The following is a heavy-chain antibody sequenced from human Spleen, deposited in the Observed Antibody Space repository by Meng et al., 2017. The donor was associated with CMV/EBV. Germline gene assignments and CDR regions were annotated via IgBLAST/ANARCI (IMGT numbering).Heavy chain of an antibody. J-gene: IGHJ3*02. D-gene: IGHD4-23*01. CDR1: GYTFTSYG. CDR2: ISAYNGNT. Sequence: ASVKVSCKASGYTFTSYGISWVRQAPGQGLEWMGWISAYNGNTNYAQKLQGRVTMTTDTSTSTAYMELRSLTSDDTAVYYCARDQGRGGGYFVDALDIWGQGTMVTVSS. CDR3: ARDQGRGGGYFVDALDI. V-gene: IGHV1-18*01.